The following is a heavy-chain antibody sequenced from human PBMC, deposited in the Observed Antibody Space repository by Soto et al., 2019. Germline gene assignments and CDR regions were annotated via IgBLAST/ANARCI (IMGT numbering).Heavy chain of an antibody. D-gene: IGHD3-3*01. CDR2: ISAYNGNT. CDR1: GYTFTSYG. Sequence: ASVKVSCKASGYTFTSYGISWVRQAPGQGLEWMGWISAYNGNTNYAQKLQGRVTMTTDTSTSTAYMELRSLRSDDTAVYYCARDLLITIFGVVAVSAFAIWGQGTMVTVSS. V-gene: IGHV1-18*01. J-gene: IGHJ3*02. CDR3: ARDLLITIFGVVAVSAFAI.